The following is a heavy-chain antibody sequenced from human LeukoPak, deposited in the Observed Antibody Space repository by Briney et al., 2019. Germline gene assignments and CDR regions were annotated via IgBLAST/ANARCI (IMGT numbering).Heavy chain of an antibody. V-gene: IGHV1-18*01. CDR3: ARSSDYGDYVGGAFDI. Sequence: ASVKVSCKASGYTFTSYDINWVRQAPGQGHEWMGWISAYNGNTNYAQKLQGRVTMTTDTSTSTAYMELRSLRSDDTAVYYCARSSDYGDYVGGAFDIWGQGTMVTVSS. CDR1: GYTFTSYD. J-gene: IGHJ3*02. D-gene: IGHD4-17*01. CDR2: ISAYNGNT.